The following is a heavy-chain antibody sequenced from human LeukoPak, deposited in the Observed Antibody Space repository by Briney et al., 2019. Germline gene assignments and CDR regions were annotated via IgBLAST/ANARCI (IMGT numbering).Heavy chain of an antibody. CDR3: ARDLCSSTSCPPPYYYYGMDV. CDR2: IKQDGREK. D-gene: IGHD2-2*01. V-gene: IGHV3-7*01. J-gene: IGHJ6*02. Sequence: GGSLRLSCAASGFTFSSCWMSWVRQAPGKGLEWVANIKQDGREKYYVDSVKGRFTISRDNAKNSLYLQMNSLRAEDTAVYSCARDLCSSTSCPPPYYYYGMDVWGQGTTVTVSS. CDR1: GFTFSSCW.